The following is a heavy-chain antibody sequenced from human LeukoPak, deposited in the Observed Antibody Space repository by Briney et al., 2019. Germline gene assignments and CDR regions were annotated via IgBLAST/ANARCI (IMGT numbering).Heavy chain of an antibody. Sequence: SESLSLTCTVSGGSISSYYWSWIRQPPGKGLEWIGYIYYSGSTSYNPSLKSRVTISVDTSKNQFSLKLSSVTAADTAVYYCARKPIFGVVTDAFDIWSQGTMVTVSS. J-gene: IGHJ3*02. CDR1: GGSISSYY. CDR2: IYYSGST. CDR3: ARKPIFGVVTDAFDI. V-gene: IGHV4-59*01. D-gene: IGHD3-3*01.